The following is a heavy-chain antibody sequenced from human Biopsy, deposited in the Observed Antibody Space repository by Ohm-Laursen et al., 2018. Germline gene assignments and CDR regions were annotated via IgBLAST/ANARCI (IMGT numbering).Heavy chain of an antibody. CDR1: GFGMYA. CDR2: IAYDGSNK. Sequence: SLRLSCTASGFGMYAMHWVRQPPGKGLEWLAVIAYDGSNKYYAESVKGRFTISRDRSRDTVHLQMNSLRYEDTALYYCAKDGGQWLGGAFDIWGHGTMVSVSS. J-gene: IGHJ3*02. D-gene: IGHD6-19*01. V-gene: IGHV3-30*18. CDR3: AKDGGQWLGGAFDI.